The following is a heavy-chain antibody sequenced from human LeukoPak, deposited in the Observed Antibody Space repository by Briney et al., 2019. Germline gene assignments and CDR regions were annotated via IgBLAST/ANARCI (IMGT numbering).Heavy chain of an antibody. V-gene: IGHV3-7*01. D-gene: IGHD4/OR15-4a*01. CDR2: IKQDGSEK. CDR3: ARVRGASVSYWAY. J-gene: IGHJ4*02. Sequence: PGGSLRLSCAASGFTFSSYWMSWVRQAPGKGLEWVANIKQDGSEKYYVDSVKGRFTISRDNAKNSLYLQMNSLRAEDTAVYYCARVRGASVSYWAYWGQGTLVTVSS. CDR1: GFTFSSYW.